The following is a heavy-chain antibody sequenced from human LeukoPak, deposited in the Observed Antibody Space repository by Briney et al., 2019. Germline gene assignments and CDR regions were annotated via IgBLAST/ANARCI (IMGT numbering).Heavy chain of an antibody. J-gene: IGHJ6*02. CDR1: GFTFDDYG. V-gene: IGHV3-20*04. D-gene: IGHD6-19*01. Sequence: GGSLRLSCAASGFTFDDYGMSWIRQVPGKGLEWVSGINWNGGRTGYADSVKGRFTISRDNSKNTLYLQMNSLRAEDTAVYYCAKDPGYSSGWYSNQFYYYYYGMDVWGQGTTVTVSS. CDR2: INWNGGRT. CDR3: AKDPGYSSGWYSNQFYYYYYGMDV.